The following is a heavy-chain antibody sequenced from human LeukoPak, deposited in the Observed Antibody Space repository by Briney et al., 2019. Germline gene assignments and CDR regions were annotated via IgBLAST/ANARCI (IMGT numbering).Heavy chain of an antibody. Sequence: VASVKVSCKASGYTFTGYYMHWVRQAPGQGLEWMGWINPNSGGTNYAQKFQGRVTMTRDTSISTAYMELSRLRSDDTAVYYCARDLSSSSFYYYYGMDVWGQGTTVTVSS. V-gene: IGHV1-2*02. J-gene: IGHJ6*02. CDR1: GYTFTGYY. D-gene: IGHD6-6*01. CDR2: INPNSGGT. CDR3: ARDLSSSSFYYYYGMDV.